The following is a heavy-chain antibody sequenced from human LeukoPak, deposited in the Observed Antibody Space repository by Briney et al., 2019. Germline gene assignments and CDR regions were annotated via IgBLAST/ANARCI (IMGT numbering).Heavy chain of an antibody. V-gene: IGHV1-2*02. CDR1: GYTFTGYY. Sequence: ASVKVSCKTSGYTFTGYYMHWVRQAPGQGLEWMGWINPNSGATNYVQEFQGRVTMTRDTSITTAYMELSGLRSDDTAVYYCAREGREFGPHKLAGFDYWGQGTLVTVSS. CDR3: AREGREFGPHKLAGFDY. D-gene: IGHD3-10*01. CDR2: INPNSGAT. J-gene: IGHJ4*02.